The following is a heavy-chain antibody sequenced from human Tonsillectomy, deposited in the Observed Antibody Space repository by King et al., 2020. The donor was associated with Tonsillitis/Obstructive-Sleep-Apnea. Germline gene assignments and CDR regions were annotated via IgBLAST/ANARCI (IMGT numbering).Heavy chain of an antibody. CDR2: IAYDGSKK. CDR1: GFTFSSYA. J-gene: IGHJ4*02. D-gene: IGHD3-10*01. V-gene: IGHV3-30*04. Sequence: VQLVESGGGVVQPGRSLRLSWAASGFTFSSYAMHWVRQAPGKGLEWVAGIAYDGSKKYYADSVKGRFTISRDNSKNTLYLKMNILRAEDTTVFYCARVLTYYYFSACFHYWRQGPLVTVSS. CDR3: ARVLTYYYFSACFHY.